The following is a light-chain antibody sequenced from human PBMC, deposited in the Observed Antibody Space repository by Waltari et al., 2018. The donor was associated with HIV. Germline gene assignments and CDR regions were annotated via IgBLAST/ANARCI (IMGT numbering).Light chain of an antibody. Sequence: IVLPQSPATLSLSPGESATISCRASQSVSSYLAWYQQKPRQAPRLLIYDASNRATGIPARFSGSGSGTDFTLTISSLEPEDFAVYYCQQRSNWPLYTFGQGTKLEIK. CDR1: QSVSSY. CDR2: DAS. J-gene: IGKJ2*01. CDR3: QQRSNWPLYT. V-gene: IGKV3-11*01.